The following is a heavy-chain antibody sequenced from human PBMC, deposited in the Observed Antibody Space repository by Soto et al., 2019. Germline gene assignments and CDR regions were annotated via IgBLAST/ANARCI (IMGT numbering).Heavy chain of an antibody. V-gene: IGHV3-21*01. CDR3: AREGSGYYDFWSGYYSVPLGMDV. CDR1: GFTFSIYS. J-gene: IGHJ6*02. Sequence: LXLSCAASGFTFSIYSMNWVRQAPGKGLECVSSISSSGSYIYYADSVKSRFTISRDNAKNSLYLQMNSLRAEDTAVYYCAREGSGYYDFWSGYYSVPLGMDVWGQGTTVTVS. D-gene: IGHD3-3*01. CDR2: ISSSGSYI.